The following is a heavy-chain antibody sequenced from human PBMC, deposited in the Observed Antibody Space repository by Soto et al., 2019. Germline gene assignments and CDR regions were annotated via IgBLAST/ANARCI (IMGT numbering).Heavy chain of an antibody. V-gene: IGHV4-59*01. CDR1: GASFTSYS. Sequence: SDALSLTCTVSGASFTSYSWSWIRQHPGKGLEWLGYLYYREKTNYNPSPKNRVTISRDTSKNQVVMRLTSVTAANTAMYHCARRATERHTWFDPWGQGTLVTVSS. J-gene: IGHJ5*02. CDR3: ARRATERHTWFDP. CDR2: LYYREKT.